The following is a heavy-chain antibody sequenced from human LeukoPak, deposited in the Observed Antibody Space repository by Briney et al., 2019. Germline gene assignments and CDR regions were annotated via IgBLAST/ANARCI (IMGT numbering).Heavy chain of an antibody. CDR1: GFTFSSYW. CDR3: ARDRWSYLRETDAFDI. Sequence: PGGSLRLSCAASGFTFSSYWMSWVRQVPGKGLEWVANTNQDGSEKYYVDSVKGRFTISRDNAKNSVFLQMNSLRAEDTAVYYCARDRWSYLRETDAFDIWGQGTMVTVSS. CDR2: TNQDGSEK. J-gene: IGHJ3*02. D-gene: IGHD1-26*01. V-gene: IGHV3-7*01.